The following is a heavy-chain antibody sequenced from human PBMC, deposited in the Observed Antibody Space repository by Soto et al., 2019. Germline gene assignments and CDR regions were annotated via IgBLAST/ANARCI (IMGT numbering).Heavy chain of an antibody. CDR1: GYPFTSSG. J-gene: IGHJ6*02. Sequence: ASVPVSCKASGYPFTSSGFSWVRQAPAQGLEWMGWISAYNGNTLYAQKFKGRVTMTTDTSTSTANMELGSLRSDDTAVYYCATDPFCGSAPGCSALDAWGQGTTVTVSS. D-gene: IGHD2-21*01. V-gene: IGHV1-18*04. CDR3: ATDPFCGSAPGCSALDA. CDR2: ISAYNGNT.